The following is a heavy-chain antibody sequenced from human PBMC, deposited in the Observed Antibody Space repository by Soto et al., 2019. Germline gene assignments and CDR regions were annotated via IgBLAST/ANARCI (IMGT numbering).Heavy chain of an antibody. Sequence: ASVKVSCKASGYTFSGYYLHCVRQAPGQVLEWMGWINPDTGGTNYAEKFQGRVTMTRDTSISTAYLEVNGLTSDDTAVFYCTRKVATFNFNLWGQGTQVTVSS. CDR1: GYTFSGYY. CDR3: TRKVATFNFNL. J-gene: IGHJ4*02. D-gene: IGHD5-12*01. CDR2: INPDTGGT. V-gene: IGHV1-2*02.